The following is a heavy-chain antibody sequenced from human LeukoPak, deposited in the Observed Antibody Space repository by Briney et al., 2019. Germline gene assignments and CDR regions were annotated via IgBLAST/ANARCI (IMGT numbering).Heavy chain of an antibody. CDR1: GFALSSYG. D-gene: IGHD3-3*01. J-gene: IGHJ1*01. Sequence: GGSLRLSCAASGFALSSYGMIWVRQAPGKGLEWVSAIGVSGGSTYYADSVKGRFTTSRDNAKNTFYLQMNSLRVEDAAVYYCLLIILGGSSQHWGQGTLVSVSS. CDR3: LLIILGGSSQH. V-gene: IGHV3-23*01. CDR2: IGVSGGST.